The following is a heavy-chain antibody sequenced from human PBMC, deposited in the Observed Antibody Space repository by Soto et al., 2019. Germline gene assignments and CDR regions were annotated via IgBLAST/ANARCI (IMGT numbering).Heavy chain of an antibody. D-gene: IGHD3-10*01. Sequence: TGGSLRLSCAASGFTFSSYGIHWVRQAPGKGLEWVAVISYDGRNEYYRDSVRGRFIISRDNSKNTVYLQMNSLRADDTAVYYCAKDPAVGYYGSGSYYNFGWFDTWGQGTLVTVSS. J-gene: IGHJ5*02. V-gene: IGHV3-30*18. CDR2: ISYDGRNE. CDR3: AKDPAVGYYGSGSYYNFGWFDT. CDR1: GFTFSSYG.